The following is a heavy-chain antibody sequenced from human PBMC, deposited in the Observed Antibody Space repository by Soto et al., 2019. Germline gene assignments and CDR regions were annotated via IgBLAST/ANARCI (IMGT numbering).Heavy chain of an antibody. CDR1: GYTFTSYA. CDR3: ASRLLWFGELSP. V-gene: IGHV1-3*01. J-gene: IGHJ5*02. D-gene: IGHD3-10*01. Sequence: ATVKASCKASGYTFTSYAMHWVRQAPGQRLEWMGWINAGNGNTKYSQKFQGRVTITRDTSASTAYMELSSLRSEDTAVYYCASRLLWFGELSPWGQGTLVTVSS. CDR2: INAGNGNT.